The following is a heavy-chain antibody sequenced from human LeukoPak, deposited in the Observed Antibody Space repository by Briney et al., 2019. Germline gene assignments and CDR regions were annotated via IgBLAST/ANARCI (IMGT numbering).Heavy chain of an antibody. D-gene: IGHD2-21*02. Sequence: GGSLRLSCVASGFTFRLFGMHWVRQAPGKGLEWVSFIRFDGSNTYHADSVKGRFTISRDNSKNTLYLQVNSLTSADTAVYYCAKVKTDILIPDSWGQGTLVTVSS. V-gene: IGHV3-30*02. CDR2: IRFDGSNT. CDR1: GFTFRLFG. CDR3: AKVKTDILIPDS. J-gene: IGHJ4*02.